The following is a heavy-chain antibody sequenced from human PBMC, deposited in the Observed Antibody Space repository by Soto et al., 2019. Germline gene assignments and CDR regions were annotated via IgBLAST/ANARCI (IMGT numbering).Heavy chain of an antibody. D-gene: IGHD3-3*02. CDR1: GFTFSSYA. J-gene: IGHJ6*02. Sequence: GGSLRLSCAASGFTFSSYAMSWVRQAPGKGLEWVSAISGSGGSTYYADSVKGRFTISRDNSKNTLYLQVNSLRAEDTAVYYCAKDFSDLLSGYYYYHGMDVGGQGTRVTVS. CDR2: ISGSGGST. CDR3: AKDFSDLLSGYYYYHGMDV. V-gene: IGHV3-23*01.